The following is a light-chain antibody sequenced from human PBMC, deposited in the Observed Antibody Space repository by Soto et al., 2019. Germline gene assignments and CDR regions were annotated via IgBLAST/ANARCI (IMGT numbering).Light chain of an antibody. Sequence: DIQMTQSPSTLSASVRDRVTINCRASQSISSWLAWYQQKPGKAPKLLIYDASSLESGVPSRFSGSGSGTEFTLTISSLQPDDFATYYCQQYNSYWTFGQGTKVDIK. J-gene: IGKJ1*01. CDR2: DAS. CDR1: QSISSW. CDR3: QQYNSYWT. V-gene: IGKV1-5*01.